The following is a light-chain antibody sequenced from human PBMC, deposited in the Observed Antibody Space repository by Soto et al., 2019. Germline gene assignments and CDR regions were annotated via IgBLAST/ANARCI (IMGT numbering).Light chain of an antibody. V-gene: IGLV1-51*01. CDR2: DNT. CDR1: GSNIGKNF. J-gene: IGLJ1*01. CDR3: GSWDTSLSAGV. Sequence: QSVLTQPPSVSAAPGQKVTISCSGSGSNIGKNFISWYQQLPGTAPKLLIYDNTQRPLGIPDRFSASKSGTSGTLDITGLXTGDEADYYCGSWDTSLSAGVFGTGTKVTVL.